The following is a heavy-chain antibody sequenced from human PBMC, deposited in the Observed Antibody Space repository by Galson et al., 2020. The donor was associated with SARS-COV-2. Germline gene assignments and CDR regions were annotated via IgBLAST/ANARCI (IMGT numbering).Heavy chain of an antibody. CDR1: GFVVSSYD. D-gene: IGHD3-10*01. CDR3: VRGRHLSGFTSTWFDC. V-gene: IGHV3-13*01. CDR2: IIISGNT. J-gene: IGHJ5*01. Sequence: GGSLRLSCAVSGFVVSSYDMHWVRQTTEKGLEWVSGIIISGNTYYADSVKGRFTISRENARNFLYLQLNSLEAGDTVLYYCVRGRHLSGFTSTWFDCWGQGILVTVSS.